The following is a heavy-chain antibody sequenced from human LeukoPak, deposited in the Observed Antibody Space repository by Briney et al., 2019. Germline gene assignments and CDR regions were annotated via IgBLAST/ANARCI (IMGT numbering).Heavy chain of an antibody. Sequence: SETLSLTCTVSSGSISTSNYYWGWVRQPPGKALEWIGNIFYSGSTYYSPSLKSRVTISLDTSKNQFSLKLSSVTAADTAVYYCARYEGDGADAFDIWGQGTMVTVSS. CDR2: IFYSGST. CDR3: ARYEGDGADAFDI. V-gene: IGHV4-39*07. D-gene: IGHD2-21*02. J-gene: IGHJ3*02. CDR1: SGSISTSNYY.